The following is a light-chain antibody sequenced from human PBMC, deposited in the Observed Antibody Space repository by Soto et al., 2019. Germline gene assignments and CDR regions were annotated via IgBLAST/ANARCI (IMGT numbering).Light chain of an antibody. V-gene: IGKV4-1*01. J-gene: IGKJ2*01. Sequence: DIVMTQSPECLAESLGVRATINCKSSQNVLYSSNNKNLIAWYQQKPGQPPKLLIYWASTRESGVPDRFSGSGSGRDFTLTISSLQAEDVAVHYCQQYYSPPRYTLGQGTRLEIK. CDR3: QQYYSPPRYT. CDR1: QNVLYSSNNKNL. CDR2: WAS.